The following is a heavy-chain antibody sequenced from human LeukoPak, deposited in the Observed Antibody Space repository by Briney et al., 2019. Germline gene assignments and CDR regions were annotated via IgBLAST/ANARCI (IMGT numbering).Heavy chain of an antibody. J-gene: IGHJ4*02. Sequence: QTGGSLRLSCAASGFTFSSYSMNWVRQAPGKGLEWVSYISSSSSTIYYADSVKGRFTISRDNAKNSLYLQMNSLRAEDTAVYYCARDGFGELKGCDYWGQGTLVTVSS. V-gene: IGHV3-48*01. D-gene: IGHD3-10*01. CDR1: GFTFSSYS. CDR3: ARDGFGELKGCDY. CDR2: ISSSSSTI.